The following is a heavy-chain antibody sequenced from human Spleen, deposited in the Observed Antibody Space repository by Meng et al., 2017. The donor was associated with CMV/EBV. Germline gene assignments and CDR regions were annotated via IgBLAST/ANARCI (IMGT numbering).Heavy chain of an antibody. Sequence: CRASGYSFTGYYVHWVWQAPGKGREWTGWTNTINGGTSYAQKFQGRVTRTRDTSITTAYLELSRMRSDNTAVYYCARVPGYEIFDYWGQGALVTVSS. CDR3: ARVPGYEIFDY. CDR2: TNTINGGT. CDR1: GYSFTGYY. V-gene: IGHV1-2*02. D-gene: IGHD5-12*01. J-gene: IGHJ4*02.